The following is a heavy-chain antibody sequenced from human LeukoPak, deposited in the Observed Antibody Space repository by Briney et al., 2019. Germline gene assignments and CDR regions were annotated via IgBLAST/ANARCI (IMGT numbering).Heavy chain of an antibody. CDR2: INHSGST. D-gene: IGHD6-19*01. Sequence: SETLSLTCAVYGGSFNDYYWSWIRQPPGKGLEWIGEINHSGSTNNNPSLKSRVTISVDTSKNQFSLQLSSVTAADTPVYYCARHRGSGWYFDYWGQGTLVTVSS. CDR3: ARHRGSGWYFDY. V-gene: IGHV4-34*01. CDR1: GGSFNDYY. J-gene: IGHJ4*02.